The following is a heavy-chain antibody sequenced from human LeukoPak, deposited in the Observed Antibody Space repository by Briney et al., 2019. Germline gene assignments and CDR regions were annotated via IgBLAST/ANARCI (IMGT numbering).Heavy chain of an antibody. Sequence: PSETLSLTCAVYGGSFSGYYWSWIRQPPGKGLEWIGEINHSGSTNYNPSLKSRVTISVDTSKNQFSLKLSSVTAADTAVYYCARGRAWEPNYYYYYYMDVWGKGTTVTVSS. CDR2: INHSGST. CDR3: ARGRAWEPNYYYYYYMDV. D-gene: IGHD1-26*01. J-gene: IGHJ6*03. CDR1: GGSFSGYY. V-gene: IGHV4-34*01.